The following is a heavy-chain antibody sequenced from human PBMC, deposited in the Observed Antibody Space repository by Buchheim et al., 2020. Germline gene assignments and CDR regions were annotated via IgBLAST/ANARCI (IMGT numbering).Heavy chain of an antibody. J-gene: IGHJ6*02. CDR3: ARSTVTRAYYYGMDV. Sequence: QVQLVQSGAEVKKPGASVKVSCKASGYTFTGYYMHWVRQAPGQGLEWMGWINPNSGGTNYAQKFQGRVTMTRDTSISTAYMGLSRLRSDNTDVYYCARSTVTRAYYYGMDVWGQGTT. CDR1: GYTFTGYY. CDR2: INPNSGGT. D-gene: IGHD4-17*01. V-gene: IGHV1-2*02.